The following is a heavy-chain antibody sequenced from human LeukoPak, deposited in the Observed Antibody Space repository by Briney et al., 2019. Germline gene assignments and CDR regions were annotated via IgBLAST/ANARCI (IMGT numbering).Heavy chain of an antibody. Sequence: GGSLRLSCAASGFTFSSYGMHWVRQAPGKGLEWVAFIRYDGSNKYYADSVKGRFTISRDNAKNSLYLQMNSLRAEDTAVYYCARDTSMVREYYFDYWGQGTLVTVSS. CDR2: IRYDGSNK. CDR1: GFTFSSYG. CDR3: ARDTSMVREYYFDY. J-gene: IGHJ4*02. D-gene: IGHD3-10*01. V-gene: IGHV3-30*02.